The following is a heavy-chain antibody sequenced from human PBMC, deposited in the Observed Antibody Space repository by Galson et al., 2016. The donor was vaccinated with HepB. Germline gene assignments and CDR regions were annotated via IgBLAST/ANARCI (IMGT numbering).Heavy chain of an antibody. CDR3: VRDQRALRSLKWLFVGLHS. D-gene: IGHD3-3*01. J-gene: IGHJ4*02. CDR1: GGSLNSTYYY. CDR2: IFYSGNT. Sequence: SETLSLTCSVSGGSLNSTYYYWGWIRQPPGKGLEWIGNIFYSGNTYYNPSLKSRVTISVETSKNQFSLKVRSVTVSVSAVYYCVRDQRALRSLKWLFVGLHSWGQGIGVAVSS. V-gene: IGHV4-39*07.